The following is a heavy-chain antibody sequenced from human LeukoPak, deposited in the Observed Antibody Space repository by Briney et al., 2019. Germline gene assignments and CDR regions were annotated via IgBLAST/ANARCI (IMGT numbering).Heavy chain of an antibody. CDR1: GFGVSSNY. J-gene: IGHJ4*02. CDR2: IYRGEKT. D-gene: IGHD2-21*02. Sequence: GGSLRLSCEASGFGVSSNYINWVRQAPGKGLEWVSVIYRGEKTYYADSVKGRFNISRDSSKNTVFLQMNSPRAEDTAIYYCARSDGGVLYCGEDCYLDLWGQGTLVTVSS. V-gene: IGHV3-66*01. CDR3: ARSDGGVLYCGEDCYLDL.